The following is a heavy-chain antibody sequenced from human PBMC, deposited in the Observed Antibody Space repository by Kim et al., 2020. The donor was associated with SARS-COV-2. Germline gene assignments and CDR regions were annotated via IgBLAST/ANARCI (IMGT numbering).Heavy chain of an antibody. J-gene: IGHJ4*02. CDR3: GTITLFFKGLHF. CDR2: IWYDGSKD. D-gene: IGHD1-20*01. CDR1: GLNFSRHT. V-gene: IGHV3-33*01. Sequence: GGSLRLSCAASGLNFSRHTMHWVRQAPGKGLEWVAAIWYDGSKDYYEDSVKGRFTISRDNSKNTLYLQMSSLRVEDTAMYFCGTITLFFKGLHFWGQGAL.